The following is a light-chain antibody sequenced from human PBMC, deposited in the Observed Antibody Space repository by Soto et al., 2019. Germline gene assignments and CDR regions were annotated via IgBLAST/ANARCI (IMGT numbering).Light chain of an antibody. CDR1: QSISVW. J-gene: IGKJ1*01. Sequence: DIQMTQSPSTLSASVGDRVTITCRASQSISVWLAWYQQKAGKAPNLLIYKASRLESGVPSRFSGSGSETESTLTISSLQPDDFATYYCQQYNSYWTFGQGTKVDIK. CDR3: QQYNSYWT. CDR2: KAS. V-gene: IGKV1-5*03.